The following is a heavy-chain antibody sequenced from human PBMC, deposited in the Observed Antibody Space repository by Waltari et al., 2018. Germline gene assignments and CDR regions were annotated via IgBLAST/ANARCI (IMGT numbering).Heavy chain of an antibody. CDR3: ANAWGGLPAY. J-gene: IGHJ4*02. Sequence: QVQLVESGGGVVQPGRSLRLSCAASGFTFSSYGMHWVRQAPGKGLEWVAVISYDGSNKYYADSVKGRFTISRDNSKNTLYLQMNSLRAEDTAVYYCANAWGGLPAYWGQGTLVTVSS. V-gene: IGHV3-30*18. CDR2: ISYDGSNK. CDR1: GFTFSSYG. D-gene: IGHD5-18*01.